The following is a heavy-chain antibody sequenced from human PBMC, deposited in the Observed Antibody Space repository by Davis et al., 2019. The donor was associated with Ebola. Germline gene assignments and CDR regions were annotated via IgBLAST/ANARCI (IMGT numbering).Heavy chain of an antibody. CDR1: GFTFDDYA. Sequence: SLKISCAASGFTFDDYAMHWVRQAPGKGLEWVSGISWNSGSIGYADSVKGRFTISRDNAKNSLYLQMNSLRAEDTALYYCAKAYIVVVLTYGMDVWGKGTTVTVSS. CDR2: ISWNSGSI. V-gene: IGHV3-9*01. D-gene: IGHD2-2*01. J-gene: IGHJ6*04. CDR3: AKAYIVVVLTYGMDV.